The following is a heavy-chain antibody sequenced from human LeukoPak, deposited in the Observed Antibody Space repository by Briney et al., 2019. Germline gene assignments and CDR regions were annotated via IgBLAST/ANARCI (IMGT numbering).Heavy chain of an antibody. D-gene: IGHD2-15*01. CDR3: ARWRSGSCSD. CDR1: GFTFSNAW. J-gene: IGHJ4*02. CDR2: IKSKTDGGTT. V-gene: IGHV3-15*07. Sequence: GGSLRLSCAASGFTFSNAWMNWVRQAPGKGLEWVGRIKSKTDGGTTDYAAPVKDRFTISRDDSRKSVYLQMDSLKTEDTAVYYCARWRSGSCSDWGQGTRVTVSS.